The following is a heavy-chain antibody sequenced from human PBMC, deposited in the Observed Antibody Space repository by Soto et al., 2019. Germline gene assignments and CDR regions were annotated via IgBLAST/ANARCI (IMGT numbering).Heavy chain of an antibody. J-gene: IGHJ4*02. V-gene: IGHV3-66*01. Sequence: GGSLRLSCAASGFTVSGYYMSWVRQAPGKGLEWVSVIYSSGSTYYADSVKGRFTISRDNSKNTLCLQMNSLRAEDTAVYYCARDGKVINYFDYWGQGTLVTVSS. D-gene: IGHD1-26*01. CDR2: IYSSGST. CDR1: GFTVSGYY. CDR3: ARDGKVINYFDY.